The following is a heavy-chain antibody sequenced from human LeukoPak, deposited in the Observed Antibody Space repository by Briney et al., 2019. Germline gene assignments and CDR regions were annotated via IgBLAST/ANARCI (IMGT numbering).Heavy chain of an antibody. CDR1: GFTVSSNY. D-gene: IGHD3-10*01. Sequence: GGSLRLSCAASGFTVSSNYMSWVRQAPGKGLEWVSVIYSGGSTYYADSVKGRFTISRDNSKNTLYLQMNSLRAEDTAVYYCARERADGFGRIDAFDIWGQGTMATVSS. CDR3: ARERADGFGRIDAFDI. V-gene: IGHV3-66*01. CDR2: IYSGGST. J-gene: IGHJ3*02.